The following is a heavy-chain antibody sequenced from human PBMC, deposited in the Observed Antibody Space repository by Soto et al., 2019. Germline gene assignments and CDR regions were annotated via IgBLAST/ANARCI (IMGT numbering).Heavy chain of an antibody. CDR1: GFIFSNYG. V-gene: IGHV3-30*18. J-gene: IGHJ1*01. CDR3: ANPQSVGESEKFQN. CDR2: ITYDGSNE. Sequence: PGGSLRLSCAASGFIFSNYGMHWVRQAPGKGLEWVAVITYDGSNEYYADSVKGQFTISRDNSNKTVYLQMNSLRAVDTVLYYCANPQSVGESEKFQNWGQGTPVPVSS.